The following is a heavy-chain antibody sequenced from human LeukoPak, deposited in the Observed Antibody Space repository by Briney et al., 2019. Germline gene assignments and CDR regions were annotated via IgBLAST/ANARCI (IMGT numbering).Heavy chain of an antibody. CDR2: IKAKAHGGTT. J-gene: IGHJ4*02. V-gene: IGHV3-15*01. Sequence: PGGSLRLSCAASGFTFINAWMAWVRQAPGKGLEWVGRIKAKAHGGTTDYAAPVKGRFTISRDDSKNTLYLQVNSLKTEDTAVYLEGATFDYWGQGTLVTVSS. CDR3: GATFDY. CDR1: GFTFINAW. D-gene: IGHD1-26*01.